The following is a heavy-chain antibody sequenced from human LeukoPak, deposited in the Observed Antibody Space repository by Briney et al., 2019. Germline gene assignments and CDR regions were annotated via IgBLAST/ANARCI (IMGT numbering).Heavy chain of an antibody. CDR3: AKAASSSWPSYYYGMDV. Sequence: QPGGSLRLSYAASGFIFSSYSMSWVRQAPGKGLEWVSVITGSGGNTYYADSVKGRFTISKDNSKNTVYLQMSSLRVDDTAVYYCAKAASSSWPSYYYGMDVWGQGTTVTVSS. D-gene: IGHD6-13*01. J-gene: IGHJ6*02. V-gene: IGHV3-23*01. CDR1: GFIFSSYS. CDR2: ITGSGGNT.